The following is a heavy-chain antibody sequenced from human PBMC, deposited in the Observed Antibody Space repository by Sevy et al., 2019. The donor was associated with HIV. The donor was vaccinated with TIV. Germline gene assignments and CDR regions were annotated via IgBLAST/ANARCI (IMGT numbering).Heavy chain of an antibody. CDR1: GYTFTSYG. Sequence: ASVKVSCKASGYTFTSYGISWVRQAPGQELEWMGWISAYNGNTNYAQKLQGRVTMTTDTSTSTAYMELRSLRSDDTAVYYCARDPGAYYDILTGYYVSSDYYYGMDVWGQGTTVTVSS. CDR2: ISAYNGNT. J-gene: IGHJ6*02. V-gene: IGHV1-18*01. D-gene: IGHD3-9*01. CDR3: ARDPGAYYDILTGYYVSSDYYYGMDV.